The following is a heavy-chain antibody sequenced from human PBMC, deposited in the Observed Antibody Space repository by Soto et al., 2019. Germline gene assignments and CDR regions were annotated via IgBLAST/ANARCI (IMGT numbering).Heavy chain of an antibody. CDR3: ANDKDTTFSPQDY. CDR1: GFTFTTYA. CDR2: ISGGGGST. Sequence: EVQLLESGGDLVQPGGSLRLSCAASGFTFTTYAMTWVRQAPGKGLEWVSAISGGGGSTYYADSVKGRFTISRDNSKNTLYLQMNSMRAEDTAVYYCANDKDTTFSPQDYWGQGTLVTVSS. J-gene: IGHJ4*02. D-gene: IGHD2-15*01. V-gene: IGHV3-23*01.